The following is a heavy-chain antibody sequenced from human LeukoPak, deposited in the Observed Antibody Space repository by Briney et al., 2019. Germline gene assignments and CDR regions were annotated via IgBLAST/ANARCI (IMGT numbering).Heavy chain of an antibody. J-gene: IGHJ3*02. CDR3: ARAAYELDAFDI. V-gene: IGHV3-13*01. CDR2: IGTAGDT. CDR1: GFTFSSYD. Sequence: GGSLRLSCAASGFTFSSYDMHWVRQATGKGLEWVSAIGTAGDTYYPGSVKGRFTISRENAKNSLYLQMNGLRAGDTAVYYCARAAYELDAFDIWGQGTMVTVSS. D-gene: IGHD5-12*01.